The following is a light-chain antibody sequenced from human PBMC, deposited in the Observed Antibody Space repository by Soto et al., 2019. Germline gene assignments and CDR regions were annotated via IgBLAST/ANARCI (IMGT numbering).Light chain of an antibody. CDR3: CSYTSSSTPWV. J-gene: IGLJ1*01. V-gene: IGLV2-14*03. CDR1: SSDVGGYNY. CDR2: DVS. Sequence: QSALTQPASVSGSPGQSITISCTGTSSDVGGYNYVSWYQQHPGEAPKLMIYDVSDRPSGVSNRFSASKSGNTASLTIFGLQPEDEADYFCCSYTSSSTPWVFGTGTKVTVL.